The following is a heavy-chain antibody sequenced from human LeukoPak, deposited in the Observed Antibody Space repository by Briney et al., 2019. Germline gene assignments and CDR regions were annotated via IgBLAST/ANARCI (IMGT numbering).Heavy chain of an antibody. J-gene: IGHJ6*02. D-gene: IGHD5-18*01. V-gene: IGHV3-21*01. Sequence: PGGSLRLSCAACGFTFSTYSMNGVRQAPGKGLEWVSSITSSSSYIYYADSVKGRFTISRDNAKNSLYLQMNSLRAEDAAIYYCAREIADTTMIRGYYYGMDVWGQGTTVTVSS. CDR2: ITSSSSYI. CDR3: AREIADTTMIRGYYYGMDV. CDR1: GFTFSTYS.